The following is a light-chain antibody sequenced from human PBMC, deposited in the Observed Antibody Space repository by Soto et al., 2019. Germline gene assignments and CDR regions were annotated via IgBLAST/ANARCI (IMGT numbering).Light chain of an antibody. CDR3: QHRHNWPWT. Sequence: DIQMTQSPSSVSASVGDRVTITCRASQGVSTWLAWYQQKPGKAPNLLIYTASSLQSGVPSRFSGSGSGTDFTLTISSLEPEDFAVYYCQHRHNWPWTFGQGTKVDIK. J-gene: IGKJ1*01. V-gene: IGKV1-12*01. CDR2: TAS. CDR1: QGVSTW.